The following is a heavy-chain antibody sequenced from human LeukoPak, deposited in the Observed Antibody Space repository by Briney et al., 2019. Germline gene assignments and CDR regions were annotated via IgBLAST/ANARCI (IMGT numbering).Heavy chain of an antibody. J-gene: IGHJ2*01. CDR2: IYYSGYT. CDR1: GGSISSGTYY. V-gene: IGHV4-39*07. D-gene: IGHD3-22*01. Sequence: SETLSLTCTVSGGSISSGTYYWGWIRQPPGKGLEWIGTIYYSGYTYYNPSLKSRVTMSVDTSKNQFSLKLSSVTAADTAVYYCARGRYYDSSGGPRNYWYFDLWGRGTLVTVSS. CDR3: ARGRYYDSSGGPRNYWYFDL.